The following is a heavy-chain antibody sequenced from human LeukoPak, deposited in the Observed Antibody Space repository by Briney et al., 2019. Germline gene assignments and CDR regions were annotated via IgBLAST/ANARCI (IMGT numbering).Heavy chain of an antibody. J-gene: IGHJ4*02. CDR2: IYTSGST. Sequence: SQTLSLTCTVSGGSISSGSYYWSWIRQPAGKGLEWIGRIYTSGSTNYNPSLKSRVTISVDTSKNQFSLKLSSVTAADTAVYYCARATHYDFWSGYYAPFDYWGQGTLVTVSS. CDR3: ARATHYDFWSGYYAPFDY. D-gene: IGHD3-3*01. V-gene: IGHV4-61*02. CDR1: GGSISSGSYY.